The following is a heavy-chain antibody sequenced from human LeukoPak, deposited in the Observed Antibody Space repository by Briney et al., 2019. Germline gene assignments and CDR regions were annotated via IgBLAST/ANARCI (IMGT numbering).Heavy chain of an antibody. CDR3: ARDRVLLWFGDLRGFDP. Sequence: SVKVSCKASGGTFSSYAISWVRQAPGQGLEWMGWIIPIFGTANYAQKFQGRVTITADESTSTAYMELSSLRSEDTAVYYCARDRVLLWFGDLRGFDPWGQGTLVTVSS. CDR2: IIPIFGTA. V-gene: IGHV1-69*01. D-gene: IGHD3-10*01. CDR1: GGTFSSYA. J-gene: IGHJ5*02.